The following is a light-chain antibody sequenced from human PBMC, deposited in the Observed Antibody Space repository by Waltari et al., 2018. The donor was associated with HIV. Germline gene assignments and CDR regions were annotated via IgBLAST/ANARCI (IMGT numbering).Light chain of an antibody. CDR1: NADIRSYTF. J-gene: IGLJ1*01. Sequence: QSALTQPASVSGSPGQSVTIPCPGDNADIRSYTFISCYHPHPAQPPTHLLHPQHSPGQAPRLLLTAINRRPSGISDRFSGSRSDNTASLTISGLQPEDEADYYCTSYIPNSPFPYLFGTGTHVTVL. CDR3: TSYIPNSPFPYL. V-gene: IGLV2-14*01. CDR2: AIN.